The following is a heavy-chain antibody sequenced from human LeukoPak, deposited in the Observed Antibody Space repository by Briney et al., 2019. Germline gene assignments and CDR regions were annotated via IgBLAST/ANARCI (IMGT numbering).Heavy chain of an antibody. J-gene: IGHJ4*02. CDR1: GFTFSSYA. CDR2: ISYDDGSNK. Sequence: PGGSLRLSCAASGFTFSSYALHSVRQAPGKGLEWLAVISYDDGSNKYYSDSVKGRFTISRDNSKNTLYLQMNSLRTEDTAMYYCARESGGNTPYYFDYWGQGTLVTVSS. V-gene: IGHV3-30*04. D-gene: IGHD2-2*02. CDR3: ARESGGNTPYYFDY.